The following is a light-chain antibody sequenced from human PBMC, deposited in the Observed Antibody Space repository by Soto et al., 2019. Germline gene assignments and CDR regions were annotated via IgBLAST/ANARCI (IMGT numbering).Light chain of an antibody. CDR3: QQSDSTPLT. V-gene: IGKV1-39*01. CDR1: QNISSY. Sequence: DIQMTQSPSSLYASVGDRVTITCRASQNISSYLNWYQQKPGKAPQLLIYGASNLESGVPSRFSGDGSGTDFTLNINRLQPEDFATYFCQQSDSTPLTFGGGTKVEIK. CDR2: GAS. J-gene: IGKJ4*01.